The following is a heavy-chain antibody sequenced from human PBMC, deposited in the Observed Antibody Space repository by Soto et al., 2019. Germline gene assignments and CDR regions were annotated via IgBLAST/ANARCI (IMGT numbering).Heavy chain of an antibody. CDR3: ARDSSGYYWFDP. Sequence: SETLSLTCAVSGFSISSGYFWGWIRQPPGKGPEWLGSIYHSGTTYYNPSVKGRVTISVDTSKNQFSLKMSSVTAADTAVYYCARDSSGYYWFDPWGQGTLVTSPQ. D-gene: IGHD3-22*01. CDR2: IYHSGTT. J-gene: IGHJ5*02. CDR1: GFSISSGYF. V-gene: IGHV4-38-2*02.